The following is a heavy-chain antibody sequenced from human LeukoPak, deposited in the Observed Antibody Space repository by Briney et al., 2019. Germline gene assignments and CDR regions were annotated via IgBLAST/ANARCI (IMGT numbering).Heavy chain of an antibody. CDR3: ARDAQRGFDYSNSLQY. CDR2: IWSDGSNT. V-gene: IGHV3-33*01. J-gene: IGHJ4*01. D-gene: IGHD4-11*01. CDR1: GFIFSHYG. Sequence: GGSLRLSCAASGFIFSHYGLHWVRQAPGKGLEWVAVIWSDGSNTSYAGSVKGRFTISRDNSQNTLFLQMNSLRAGDTAMYYCARDAQRGFDYSNSLQYWGHGTLVTVSS.